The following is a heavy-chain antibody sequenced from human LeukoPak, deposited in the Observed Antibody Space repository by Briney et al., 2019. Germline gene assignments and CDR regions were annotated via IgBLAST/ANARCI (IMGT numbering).Heavy chain of an antibody. CDR3: ASAVTTGYFDL. CDR2: IYSGGNT. D-gene: IGHD4-11*01. V-gene: IGHV3-66*01. CDR1: GFTVRDNY. J-gene: IGHJ2*01. Sequence: GGTLRLSCAASGFTVRDNYMSWVRQAPGKGLEWVSLIYSGGNTFYPDSGRGRFTISRDDSKNTLSLQMNSLRAEDTAVYYCASAVTTGYFDLWGRGTLVTVSS.